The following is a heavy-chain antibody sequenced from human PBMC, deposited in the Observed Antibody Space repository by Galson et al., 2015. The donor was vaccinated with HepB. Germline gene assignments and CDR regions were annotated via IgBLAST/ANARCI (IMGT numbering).Heavy chain of an antibody. CDR3: ARQGLSYDVLTGYQSEAFDI. CDR1: YY. J-gene: IGHJ3*02. V-gene: IGHV4-39*01. D-gene: IGHD3-9*01. Sequence: YYWGWIRQPPGKGLEWIGSIYYSGSTYYNPSLKSRVTISVDTSKKQFSLKLSSVTAADTAVFYCARQGLSYDVLTGYQSEAFDIWGQGTLVTVSS. CDR2: IYYSGST.